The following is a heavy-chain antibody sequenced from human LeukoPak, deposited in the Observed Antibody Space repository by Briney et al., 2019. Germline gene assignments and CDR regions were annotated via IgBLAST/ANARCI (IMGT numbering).Heavy chain of an antibody. Sequence: SETLSLTCTVSGGSINSHNYYWGWIRQPPGKGLEWIGSIYYSGSTYYNPSLESRVTISVDTSKNQFSLKLSSVTAADTAMYYCARRSSSWDCFDYWAREPWSPSPQ. CDR2: IYYSGST. V-gene: IGHV4-39*01. J-gene: IGHJ4*02. CDR3: ARRSSSWDCFDY. D-gene: IGHD6-13*01. CDR1: GGSINSHNYY.